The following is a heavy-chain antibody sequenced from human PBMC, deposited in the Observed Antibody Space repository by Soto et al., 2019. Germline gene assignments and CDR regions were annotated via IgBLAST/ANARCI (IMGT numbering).Heavy chain of an antibody. J-gene: IGHJ5*02. D-gene: IGHD6-13*01. Sequence: SGPTLVNPTQTLTLTCTFSGFSLSTSGVGVGWIRQPPGKALEWLALIYWDDDKRYSPSLKGRLTITKDTSKNQVVLTMTNMDPVDTATYYCAHSLLPYSSHNNWFDPWGQGTLVTVSS. CDR2: IYWDDDK. CDR1: GFSLSTSGVG. CDR3: AHSLLPYSSHNNWFDP. V-gene: IGHV2-5*02.